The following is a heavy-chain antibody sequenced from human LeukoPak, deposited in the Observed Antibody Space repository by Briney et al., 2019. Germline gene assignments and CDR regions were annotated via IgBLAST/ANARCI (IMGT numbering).Heavy chain of an antibody. CDR1: GFTFSSYG. Sequence: GGSLRLSCAASGFTFSSYGMHWVRQAPGKGLEWVAVITYDGSNKYYADSVKGRFTISRDNSKNTLYLQMNSLRAEDTAVYYCAKEGYYGSGSPTSYYFDYWGQGNLVTVSS. V-gene: IGHV3-30*18. CDR3: AKEGYYGSGSPTSYYFDY. D-gene: IGHD3-10*01. CDR2: ITYDGSNK. J-gene: IGHJ4*02.